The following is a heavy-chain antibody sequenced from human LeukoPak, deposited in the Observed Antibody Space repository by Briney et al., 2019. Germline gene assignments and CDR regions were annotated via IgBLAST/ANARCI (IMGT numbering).Heavy chain of an antibody. V-gene: IGHV3-23*01. J-gene: IGHJ4*02. CDR3: AKGSGWYV. CDR1: GYTFTSST. D-gene: IGHD6-19*01. Sequence: RGSLRLSCAASGYTFTSSTISWVRQAPGKGLEWVSDIRGSGGSTDYADSVKGRFTISRDNSKTTRYLQMNSLRAEDRAVYCCAKGSGWYVWGQGTLVTVSS. CDR2: IRGSGGST.